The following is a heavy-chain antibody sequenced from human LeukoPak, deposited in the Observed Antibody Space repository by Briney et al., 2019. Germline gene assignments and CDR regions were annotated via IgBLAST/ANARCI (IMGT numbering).Heavy chain of an antibody. CDR2: ISSSNSSR. CDR1: GFTFSSYS. CDR3: AYGDYDLGY. Sequence: GGSLRLSCAASGFTFSSYSMNWVRQAPGKGLEWVSYISSSNSSRYYADSVKGRFTISRDNAKNSLYLQMNSLRAEDTAVYYCAYGDYDLGYWGQGTLVTVSS. D-gene: IGHD4-17*01. J-gene: IGHJ4*02. V-gene: IGHV3-48*04.